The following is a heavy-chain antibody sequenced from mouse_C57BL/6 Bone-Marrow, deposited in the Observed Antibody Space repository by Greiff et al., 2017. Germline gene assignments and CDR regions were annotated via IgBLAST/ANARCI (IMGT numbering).Heavy chain of an antibody. CDR2: LWWDDAK. Sequence: QVTLKVSGPGILQPSQTLSLSCSFSGFSLSTFGMGVGWLRPPSGQGLEWLAHLWWDDAKYYNPALESRPPISKDTSKNQVFLKIANVDTADTATYYCARIEGGSWFAYWGQGTLVTVSA. CDR1: GFSLSTFGMG. V-gene: IGHV8-8*01. J-gene: IGHJ3*01. D-gene: IGHD3-1*01. CDR3: ARIEGGSWFAY.